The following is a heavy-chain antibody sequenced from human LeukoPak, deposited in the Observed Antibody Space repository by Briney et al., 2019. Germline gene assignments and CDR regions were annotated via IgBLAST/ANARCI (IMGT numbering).Heavy chain of an antibody. CDR2: ISGSGGST. J-gene: IGHJ4*02. CDR1: GFTFSSYA. V-gene: IGHV3-23*01. D-gene: IGHD1-26*01. CDR3: AKDRAVGATPGGYFDY. Sequence: GGPLRLSCAASGFTFSSYAMSWVRQAPGKGLEWVSAISGSGGSTYYADSVKGRFTISRDNSKNTLYLQMNSLRAEDTAVYYCAKDRAVGATPGGYFDYWGQGTLVTVSS.